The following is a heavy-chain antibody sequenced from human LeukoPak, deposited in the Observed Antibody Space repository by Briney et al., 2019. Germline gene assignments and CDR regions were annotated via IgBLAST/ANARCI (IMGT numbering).Heavy chain of an antibody. CDR3: ASYGSGTSRFDY. CDR1: GGSFSGYY. CDR2: INHSGST. J-gene: IGHJ4*02. Sequence: SETLSLTCAVYGGSFSGYYWSWIRQPPGKGLEWIGEINHSGSTNYNPSLKSRVTISVDTSKNQFSLKLSPVTAADTAVYYCASYGSGTSRFDYWGQGTLVTVSS. D-gene: IGHD3-10*01. V-gene: IGHV4-34*01.